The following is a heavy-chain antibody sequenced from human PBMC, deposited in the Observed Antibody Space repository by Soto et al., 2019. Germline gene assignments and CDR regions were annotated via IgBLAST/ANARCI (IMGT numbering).Heavy chain of an antibody. V-gene: IGHV3-74*01. J-gene: IGHJ4*02. CDR3: ARDPFGTSSGSFN. CDR1: GFTINIYW. CDR2: INSDASST. D-gene: IGHD3-22*01. Sequence: GGSLRLSCAASGFTINIYWMHWVRQAPGKGLVWVSRINSDASSTNYADSVKGRFTISRDNAKNTLYLQINSLRADDTAVYYCARDPFGTSSGSFNWGQGTLVTVSS.